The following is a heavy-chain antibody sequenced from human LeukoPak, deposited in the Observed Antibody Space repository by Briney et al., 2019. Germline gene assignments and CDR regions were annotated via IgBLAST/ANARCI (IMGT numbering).Heavy chain of an antibody. V-gene: IGHV1-69*04. J-gene: IGHJ3*02. CDR2: IIPILGIA. D-gene: IGHD7-27*01. CDR3: ARLPNWSNAFDI. Sequence: SVKVSCKASGGTFSSYAISWVRQAPGQGLEWMGRIIPILGIANYAQKFQGRVTITADKSTSTAYMELSSLRSEDTAVYYCARLPNWSNAFDIWGQGTMVTVSS. CDR1: GGTFSSYA.